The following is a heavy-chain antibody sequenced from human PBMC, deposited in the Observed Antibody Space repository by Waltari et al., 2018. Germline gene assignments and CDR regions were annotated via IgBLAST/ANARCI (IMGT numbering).Heavy chain of an antibody. CDR1: GGSINNDEYY. Sequence: QVHLQESGPGLVKTSEALSLNCTVSGGSINNDEYYWAWLRQPPGKSLEWIGYIYHRGRTFYNPSLKNRVTMSVDTSRNRFSLTLTSMSAADRAIYYCARVIIRDFGDYEWFHPWGQGILVTVSS. J-gene: IGHJ4*02. CDR3: ARVIIRDFGDYEWFHP. V-gene: IGHV4-30-4*08. D-gene: IGHD4-17*01. CDR2: IYHRGRT.